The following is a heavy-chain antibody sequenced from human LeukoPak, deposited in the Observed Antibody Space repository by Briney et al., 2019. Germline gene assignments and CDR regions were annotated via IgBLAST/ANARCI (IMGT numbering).Heavy chain of an antibody. CDR2: IRYDGSNK. V-gene: IGHV3-30*02. Sequence: GGSLRLSCAASGFTFSSYAMSWVRQAPGKGLEWVAFIRYDGSNKYYADSVKGRFTISRDNSKNTLYLQMNSLRAEDTAVYYCAKDLRQWPPYFDYWGQGTLVTVSS. CDR3: AKDLRQWPPYFDY. CDR1: GFTFSSYA. D-gene: IGHD6-19*01. J-gene: IGHJ4*02.